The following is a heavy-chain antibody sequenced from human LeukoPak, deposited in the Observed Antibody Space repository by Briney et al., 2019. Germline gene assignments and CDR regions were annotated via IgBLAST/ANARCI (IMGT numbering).Heavy chain of an antibody. CDR2: IHSDGSST. CDR1: GFIFSNYW. CDR3: AKDRAGTNYYYGMDV. V-gene: IGHV3-74*01. J-gene: IGHJ6*02. Sequence: GGSLRLSCAASGFIFSNYWMHWVRQTPGKGLVWVSRIHSDGSSTTSADSVKGRFTISRDNAENTLYLQMNSLRAEDTAVYYCAKDRAGTNYYYGMDVWGQGTTVTVSS. D-gene: IGHD6-19*01.